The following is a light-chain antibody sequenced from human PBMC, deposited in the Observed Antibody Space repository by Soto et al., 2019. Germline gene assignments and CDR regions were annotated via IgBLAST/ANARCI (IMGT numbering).Light chain of an antibody. CDR3: VLLYGGAWV. Sequence: QAVVTQEPSLTVSPGGTVTLTCALTTGAVTSDYYPNWFQRKPGQALRTLIYRTSNKHTWTPARFSGSLLGGKAALTLSGVQPEDEADYYCVLLYGGAWVFGGGTKLTVL. CDR1: TGAVTSDYY. V-gene: IGLV7-43*01. J-gene: IGLJ2*01. CDR2: RTS.